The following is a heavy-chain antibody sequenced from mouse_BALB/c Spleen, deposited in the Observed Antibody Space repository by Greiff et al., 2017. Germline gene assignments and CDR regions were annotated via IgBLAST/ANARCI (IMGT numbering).Heavy chain of an antibody. CDR2: IYPYNGGT. J-gene: IGHJ3*01. D-gene: IGHD2-14*01. Sequence: EVQVVESGPELVKPGASVKISCKASGYTFTDYNMHWVKQSHGKSLEWIGYIYPYNGGTGYNQKFKSKATLTVDNSSSTAYMELRSLTSEDSAVYYCARSYYRYDGFAYWGQGTLVTVSA. V-gene: IGHV1S29*02. CDR3: ARSYYRYDGFAY. CDR1: GYTFTDYN.